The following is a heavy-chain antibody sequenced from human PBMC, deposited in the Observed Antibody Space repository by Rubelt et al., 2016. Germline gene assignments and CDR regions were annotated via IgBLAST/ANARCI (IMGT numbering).Heavy chain of an antibody. CDR3: AKSNYYDSSGYIDY. V-gene: IGHV3-9*01. CDR1: GFTFDDYA. J-gene: IGHJ4*02. Sequence: GRSLRLSCAASGFTFDDYAMHWVRQAPGKGLEWVSGISWNSGSIGYADSVKGRFTISRDNAKNSLYLQMNSLGAEDTALYYCAKSNYYDSSGYIDYWGQGTLVTVSS. CDR2: ISWNSGSI. D-gene: IGHD3-22*01.